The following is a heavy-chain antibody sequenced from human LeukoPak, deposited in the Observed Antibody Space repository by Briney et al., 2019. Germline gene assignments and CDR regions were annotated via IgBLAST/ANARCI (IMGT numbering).Heavy chain of an antibody. CDR1: VFTFSTSA. CDR2: ISSNGGST. V-gene: IGHV3-64D*09. CDR3: VGVRWFGGSNWFDP. Sequence: GGSLRLSSSASVFTFSTSAMHWVRQAPGKGLEYVSAISSNGGSTYYADSVKGRFTISRDNSKNTLHLQMSSLRAEDTAVYYCVGVRWFGGSNWFDPWGQGTLVTVSS. J-gene: IGHJ5*02. D-gene: IGHD3-10*01.